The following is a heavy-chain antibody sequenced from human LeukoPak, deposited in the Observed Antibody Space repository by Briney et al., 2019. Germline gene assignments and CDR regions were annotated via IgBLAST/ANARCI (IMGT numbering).Heavy chain of an antibody. V-gene: IGHV3-49*03. D-gene: IGHD3-22*01. Sequence: GGSLRLSCTASGFTFGDYAMSWFRQAPGKGLEWVGFIRSKAYGGTTEYAASVKGRFTISRDDSKSIAYLQMNSLKTEDTAVYYCTSPDLHPRPEGNYYDSSLIFDYWGQGTLVTVSS. CDR3: TSPDLHPRPEGNYYDSSLIFDY. CDR2: IRSKAYGGTT. CDR1: GFTFGDYA. J-gene: IGHJ4*02.